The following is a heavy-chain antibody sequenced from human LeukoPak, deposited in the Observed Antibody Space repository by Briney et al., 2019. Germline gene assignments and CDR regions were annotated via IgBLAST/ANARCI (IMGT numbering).Heavy chain of an antibody. V-gene: IGHV3-11*01. CDR3: ATVSRVAANPGDY. CDR1: GFTFSDYY. J-gene: IGHJ4*02. CDR2: ISSSGSTI. D-gene: IGHD6-19*01. Sequence: GGSLRLSCAASGFTFSDYYMSWIRQAPGKRLEWVSYISSSGSTIYYADSVKGRFTISRDNAKNSLYLQMNSLRAEDTAVYYCATVSRVAANPGDYWGQGTLVTVSS.